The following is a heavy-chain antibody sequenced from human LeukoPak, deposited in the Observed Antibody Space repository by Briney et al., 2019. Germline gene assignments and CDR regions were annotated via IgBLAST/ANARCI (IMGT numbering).Heavy chain of an antibody. J-gene: IGHJ3*02. CDR1: GFAFSSFA. D-gene: IGHD3-16*01. Sequence: GGSLRLSCAASGFAFSSFAMSWVRQAPGKGLEGVSVISGGGGTTFYADSVKGRFTISRDNSKNTLYLQMNSLRAEDTAVYYCAKDGKFGGGSPGDAFDIWGQGTMVTVSS. CDR3: AKDGKFGGGSPGDAFDI. V-gene: IGHV3-23*01. CDR2: ISGGGGTT.